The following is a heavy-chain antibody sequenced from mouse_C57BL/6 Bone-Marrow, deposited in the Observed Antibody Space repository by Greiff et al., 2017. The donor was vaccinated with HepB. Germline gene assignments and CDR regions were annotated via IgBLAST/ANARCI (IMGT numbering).Heavy chain of an antibody. D-gene: IGHD3-3*01. CDR3: ARGTFGSFAY. J-gene: IGHJ3*01. CDR2: INPNNGGT. V-gene: IGHV1-18*01. Sequence: EVQLQQSGPELVKPGASVKIPCKASGYTFTDYNMDWVKQSHGKSLEWIGDINPNNGGTTYNQKFKGKATLTVDKSSSTAYMELRSLTSEDTAVYYCARGTFGSFAYWGQGTLVTVSA. CDR1: GYTFTDYN.